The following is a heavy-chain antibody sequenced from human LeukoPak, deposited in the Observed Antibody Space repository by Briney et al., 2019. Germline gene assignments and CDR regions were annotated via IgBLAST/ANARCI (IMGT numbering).Heavy chain of an antibody. CDR3: ARDPAATGSTAEDY. CDR1: GYTFSSFG. CDR2: ISAYNGDT. D-gene: IGHD6-13*01. Sequence: ASVKVSCKASGYTFSSFGISWVRQAPGQGLEWMGWISAYNGDTNYAQKLQGRVTMTTDTSTNTAYMELRSLRSDDTAVYYCARDPAATGSTAEDYWGQGTLVTVSS. V-gene: IGHV1-18*01. J-gene: IGHJ4*02.